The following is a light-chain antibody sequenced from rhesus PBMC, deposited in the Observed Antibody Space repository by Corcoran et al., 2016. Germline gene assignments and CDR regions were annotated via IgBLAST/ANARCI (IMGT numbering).Light chain of an antibody. V-gene: IGKV1-74*01. Sequence: DIQMTQSPSSLSASVGDRVPITCRASENVNHYLNWSQQKPGKAPKVLIYRASTLQSGVPSRFSGSGSGTDYTFTISSLQPEDVATYYCQHGYGTPWTFGQGTKVEIK. CDR2: RAS. J-gene: IGKJ1*01. CDR1: ENVNHY. CDR3: QHGYGTPWT.